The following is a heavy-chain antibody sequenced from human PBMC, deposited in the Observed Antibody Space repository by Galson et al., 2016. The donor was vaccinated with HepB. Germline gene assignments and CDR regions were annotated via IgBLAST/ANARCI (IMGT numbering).Heavy chain of an antibody. CDR1: GFTFINFA. CDR3: AKRVGAAARGWFDP. Sequence: SLRLSCAASGFTFINFAMSWVRQAPGKELEWVSAISTTGHVTYYADSVKGRFTISRDNSKDTLYLQMNSLRAEDTAVYYCAKRVGAAARGWFDPWGQGTLVTVSS. CDR2: ISTTGHVT. V-gene: IGHV3-23*01. J-gene: IGHJ5*02. D-gene: IGHD1-26*01.